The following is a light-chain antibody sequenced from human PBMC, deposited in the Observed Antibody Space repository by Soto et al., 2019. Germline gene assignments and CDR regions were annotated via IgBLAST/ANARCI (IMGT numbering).Light chain of an antibody. V-gene: IGKV1-5*03. Sequence: DIQMTQSPSTLSASVGDRVTITCPASQSISSWLAWYQQKPGKAPKLLIYKASSLESGVPSGFSGSGSGTEFTLTISTLQPDDFATYSCQQYNSYSGTFGQGTKVQIK. CDR1: QSISSW. CDR2: KAS. J-gene: IGKJ1*01. CDR3: QQYNSYSGT.